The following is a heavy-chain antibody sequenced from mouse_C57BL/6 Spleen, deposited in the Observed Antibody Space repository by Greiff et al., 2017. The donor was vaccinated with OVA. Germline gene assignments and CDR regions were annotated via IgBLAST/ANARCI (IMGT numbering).Heavy chain of an antibody. CDR1: GYTFTSYW. CDR3: ASKGNYGYFDY. D-gene: IGHD2-1*01. J-gene: IGHJ2*01. V-gene: IGHV1-64*01. CDR2: IHPNSGST. Sequence: QVQLQQPGAELVKPGASVKLSCKASGYTFTSYWMHWVKQRPGQGLEWIGMIHPNSGSTNYHEKFKSKATLTVDKSSSTAYMQLSSLTSEDSAVYYCASKGNYGYFDYWGQGTTLTVSS.